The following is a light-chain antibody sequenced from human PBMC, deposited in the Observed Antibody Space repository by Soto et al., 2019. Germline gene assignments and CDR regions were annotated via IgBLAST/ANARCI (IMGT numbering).Light chain of an antibody. V-gene: IGKV3-20*01. CDR1: HTVRNNY. CDR3: QKYNNAPWT. J-gene: IGKJ1*01. Sequence: EDGLTQSPGTLSLSPGERATLSCRASHTVRNNYLAWYQQKPGQAPRLLIYDASSRATGIPDRFSGSGSGTDFTLTISSLQPEDVATYYCQKYNNAPWTFGQGTKVDI. CDR2: DAS.